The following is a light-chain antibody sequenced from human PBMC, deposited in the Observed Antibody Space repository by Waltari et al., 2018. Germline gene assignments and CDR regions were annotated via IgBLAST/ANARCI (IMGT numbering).Light chain of an antibody. CDR3: SSYTSSSTRV. J-gene: IGLJ3*02. CDR1: SSDVGGYNY. CDR2: DVT. V-gene: IGLV2-14*03. Sequence: QSALTQPASVSGSPGQSITLSCTGPSSDVGGYNYVPWYQQHPDKPPKLLIYDVTKRPSGVSYRFSASKSGNTASLTISGLQAEDEGDYYCSSYTSSSTRVFGGGTKLTVL.